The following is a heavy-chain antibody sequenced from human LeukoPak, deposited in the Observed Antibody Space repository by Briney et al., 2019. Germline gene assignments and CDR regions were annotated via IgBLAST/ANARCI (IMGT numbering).Heavy chain of an antibody. CDR1: GGSSSGYY. J-gene: IGHJ6*02. D-gene: IGHD3-10*01. CDR3: ARGRYYGSGSRPDYYNGMDV. V-gene: IGHV4-34*01. CDR2: INHSGSS. Sequence: SETLSLTCAVYGGSSSGYYWSWIRQPPGKGLEWIGEINHSGSSNYNPSLKSRVTISIDTSKNQFSLKLSSVTAADTAVYYCARGRYYGSGSRPDYYNGMDVWGQGTTVTVSS.